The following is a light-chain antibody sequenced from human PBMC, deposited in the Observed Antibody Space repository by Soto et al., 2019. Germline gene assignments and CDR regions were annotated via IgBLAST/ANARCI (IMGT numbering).Light chain of an antibody. CDR2: AAS. CDR3: QQLHDYPIT. V-gene: IGKV1-39*01. Sequence: DIQMTPSPSSLSAPVGDRVTITFRASQSISNYLNWYQQKPGKAPKLLIYAASDLQSGVPSTFSGSGSGTDFTLTINYLQPEDFATYYCQQLHDYPITFGQGTRLEIK. J-gene: IGKJ5*01. CDR1: QSISNY.